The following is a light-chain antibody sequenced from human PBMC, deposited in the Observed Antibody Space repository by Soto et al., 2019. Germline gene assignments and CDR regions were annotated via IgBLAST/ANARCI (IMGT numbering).Light chain of an antibody. J-gene: IGKJ4*01. Sequence: QMTQSPSTLSASVGDRVTITCRASQSINSWLAWYQQKPGKAPKLLIYKASSLESGVPSRFSGSGSGTEFTLTISSLQSDDFATYYCQQYNTYVTFGGGTKVEIK. CDR3: QQYNTYVT. CDR2: KAS. V-gene: IGKV1-5*03. CDR1: QSINSW.